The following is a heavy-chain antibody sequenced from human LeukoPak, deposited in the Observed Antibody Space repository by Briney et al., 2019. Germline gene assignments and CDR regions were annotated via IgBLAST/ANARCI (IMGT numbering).Heavy chain of an antibody. CDR3: AKSSSWAGTVYFDY. Sequence: GGSLRLSCAASGFTFSSYAMSWVRQAPGKGLEWVSAISGSGGSTYYADSVKGRFTISRDNSENTLYLQMNSLRAEDTAVYYCAKSSSWAGTVYFDYWGQGTLVTVSS. J-gene: IGHJ4*02. CDR2: ISGSGGST. D-gene: IGHD6-13*01. CDR1: GFTFSSYA. V-gene: IGHV3-23*01.